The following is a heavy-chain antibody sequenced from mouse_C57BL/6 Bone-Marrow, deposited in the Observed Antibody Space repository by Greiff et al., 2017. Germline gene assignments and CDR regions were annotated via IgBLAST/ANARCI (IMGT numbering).Heavy chain of an antibody. CDR1: GYAFSSYW. D-gene: IGHD2-9*01. J-gene: IGHJ4*01. V-gene: IGHV1-80*01. Sequence: QVQLKQSGAELVKPGASVEISCKASGYAFSSYWMNWVKQRPGKGLEWIGQIYPGDGDTNYNGKFKGKATLTADKSSSTAYMQLSSLTSEDSAVYFCAREDLLWLRDYWGQGTSVTVSS. CDR2: IYPGDGDT. CDR3: AREDLLWLRDY.